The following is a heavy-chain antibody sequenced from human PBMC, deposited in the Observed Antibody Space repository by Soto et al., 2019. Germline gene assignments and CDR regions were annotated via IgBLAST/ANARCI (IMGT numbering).Heavy chain of an antibody. CDR3: ARETSQIVVVPAAMAAGDYYYMDG. Sequence: TLSRTCTVSGVSIISGGYYWILIRQHPGKGLEWIGYIYYSGSTYYNPSLKNRVTISVDTSKNQFSLKLSSVTAADTAVYYCARETSQIVVVPAAMAAGDYYYMDGWGKGTTVTVAS. V-gene: IGHV4-31*03. CDR1: GVSIISGGYY. CDR2: IYYSGST. J-gene: IGHJ6*03. D-gene: IGHD2-2*01.